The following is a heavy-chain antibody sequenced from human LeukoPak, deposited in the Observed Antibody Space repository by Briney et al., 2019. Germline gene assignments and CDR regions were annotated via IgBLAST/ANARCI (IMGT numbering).Heavy chain of an antibody. J-gene: IGHJ6*03. Sequence: SETLSLTCTVSGGSISSGSYYWSWIRQPAGKGLEWIGRICTSGSTNYNPSLKSRVTISVDTSKNQFSLKLSSVTAADTAVYYCARVKLYYMDVWGKGTTVTISS. CDR3: ARVKLYYMDV. V-gene: IGHV4-61*02. CDR1: GGSISSGSYY. CDR2: ICTSGST.